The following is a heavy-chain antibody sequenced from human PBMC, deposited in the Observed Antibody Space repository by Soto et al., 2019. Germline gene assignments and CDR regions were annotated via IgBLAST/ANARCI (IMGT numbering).Heavy chain of an antibody. Sequence: ASVKVSCKASGYTFTAYYMHWVRQAPGQGLEWMGWVNPGNGTTSFAQKFQGRVTMTRDTSISTAYMELSGLRSDDTAMYYCARDTYANFDYWGQGXLVTV. D-gene: IGHD2-8*01. CDR3: ARDTYANFDY. V-gene: IGHV1-2*02. CDR1: GYTFTAYY. J-gene: IGHJ4*02. CDR2: VNPGNGTT.